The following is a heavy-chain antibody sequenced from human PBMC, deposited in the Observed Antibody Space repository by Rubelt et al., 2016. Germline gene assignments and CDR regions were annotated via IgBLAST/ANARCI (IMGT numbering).Heavy chain of an antibody. D-gene: IGHD2-8*01. CDR1: GFSVSSYY. Sequence: GFSVSSYYINWVRQAPGKGLEWVSGIYSGGITYYADSVKGKFSISRDTSKNTLYLQMNSLRAEDTAVYYCAREYASAWFETRDSKFHLDYWGQGTLVTVSS. CDR3: AREYASAWFETRDSKFHLDY. J-gene: IGHJ4*02. V-gene: IGHV3-66*01. CDR2: IYSGGIT.